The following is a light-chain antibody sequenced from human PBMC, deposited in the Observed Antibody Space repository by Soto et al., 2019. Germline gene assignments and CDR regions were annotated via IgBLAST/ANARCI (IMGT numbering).Light chain of an antibody. CDR3: QQRERT. CDR2: EAS. CDR1: PSVLTY. J-gene: IGKJ1*01. V-gene: IGKV3-11*01. Sequence: VLTQSPATLSLSPGERATLSCRASPSVLTYIAWYQQKPGQAPRLLICEASKRATGVPARFSGSGSGTDFTLTISSLEPEDFAVYFCQQRERTFVQGTKV.